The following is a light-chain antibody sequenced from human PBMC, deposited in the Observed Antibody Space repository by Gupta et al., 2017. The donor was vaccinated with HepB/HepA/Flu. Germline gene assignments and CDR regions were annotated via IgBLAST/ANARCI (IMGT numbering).Light chain of an antibody. Sequence: IVLTQSPGTLSLSPGKRATLSCRASQSVSSSYLAWYQQKPGQATRLLIYGASSRATGIPDRFSGSGSGTDFTLTISRLEPEDFAVYYCQQYGSSPPRTFGQGTKVEIK. CDR2: GAS. CDR3: QQYGSSPPRT. J-gene: IGKJ1*01. CDR1: QSVSSSY. V-gene: IGKV3-20*01.